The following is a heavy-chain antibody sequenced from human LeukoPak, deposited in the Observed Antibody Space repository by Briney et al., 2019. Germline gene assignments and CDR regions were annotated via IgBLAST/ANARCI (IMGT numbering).Heavy chain of an antibody. CDR2: IYSGGST. J-gene: IGHJ4*02. CDR1: EFSVGSNY. Sequence: GGSLRLSCAASEFSVGSNYMTWVRQAPGKGLEWVSLIYSGGSTYYADSVKGRFTISRDNSKNTLYLQMNSLRAEDTAVYYCAKGSSFWYSSGWYQGTRQYYFDYWGQGTLVTVSS. V-gene: IGHV3-66*01. CDR3: AKGSSFWYSSGWYQGTRQYYFDY. D-gene: IGHD6-19*01.